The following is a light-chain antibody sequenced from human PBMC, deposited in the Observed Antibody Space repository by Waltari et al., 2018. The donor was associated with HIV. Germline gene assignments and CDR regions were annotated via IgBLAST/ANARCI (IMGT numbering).Light chain of an antibody. CDR2: AAS. Sequence: DIQMTQSPSSLSASVGDRVTITCRASHSISTYLYWYQQKPGKAPKLLIYAASSLQSGVPSRFSGSGSGTDFTLTISSLQPEDFATYYCQQSHSAPWTFGQGTKVEIK. CDR1: HSISTY. V-gene: IGKV1-39*01. CDR3: QQSHSAPWT. J-gene: IGKJ1*01.